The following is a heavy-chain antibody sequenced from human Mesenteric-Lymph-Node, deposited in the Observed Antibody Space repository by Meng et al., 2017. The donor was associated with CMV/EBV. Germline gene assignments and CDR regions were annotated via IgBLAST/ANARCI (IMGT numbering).Heavy chain of an antibody. CDR2: IHGGNSDT. V-gene: IGHV3-23*03. CDR3: VRYYEFWGGSANVYYFDY. D-gene: IGHD3-3*01. J-gene: IGHJ4*02. CDR1: GFTFSRYA. Sequence: GESLKISCAASGFTFSRYAMSWVRQAPGKGLEWVSSIHGGNSDTYYADSVKGRFTISRQNSWSTLFLQMNSLRPEDTAVYFCVRYYEFWGGSANVYYFDYWGQGTLVTVSS.